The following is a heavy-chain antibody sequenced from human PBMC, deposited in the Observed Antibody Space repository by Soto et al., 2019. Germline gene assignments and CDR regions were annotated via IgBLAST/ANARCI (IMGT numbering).Heavy chain of an antibody. CDR1: GYTFTRSG. D-gene: IGHD5-12*01. CDR2: ISTYNGDT. V-gene: IGHV1-18*01. CDR3: AREGVAPYYYYGMDF. J-gene: IGHJ6*02. Sequence: ASVKVSCKASGYTFTRSGISWVRQAPGQGLEWMGWISTYNGDTNYAQTFQGRVTMTTDTSTSTVYMELRSLRSDDTAVYYCAREGVAPYYYYGMDFWGQGTQVTVSS.